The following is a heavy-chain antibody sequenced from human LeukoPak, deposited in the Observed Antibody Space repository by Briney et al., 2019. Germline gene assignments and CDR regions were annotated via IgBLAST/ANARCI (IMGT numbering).Heavy chain of an antibody. D-gene: IGHD2-15*01. V-gene: IGHV1-18*01. CDR2: ISGGNGNT. J-gene: IGHJ4*02. CDR1: GYTFTNFG. CDR3: ARDLPLGSMGGSAFDL. Sequence: ASVKVSCKTSGYTFTNFGIGWVRQAPGQGLERMGWISGGNGNTDYPQTLQDRFTMTTDTSTNTAYMELRNLRSDDTAVYYCARDLPLGSMGGSAFDLWGQGTLVIVSS.